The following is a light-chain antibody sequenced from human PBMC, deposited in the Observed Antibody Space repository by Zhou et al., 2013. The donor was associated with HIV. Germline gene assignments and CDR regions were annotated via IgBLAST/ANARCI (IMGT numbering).Light chain of an antibody. CDR1: QSLLHSNGYTY. CDR2: LSS. V-gene: IGKV2-28*01. CDR3: MQTLQTPLT. Sequence: DIVMTQSPLSLPVTPGEPASISCRSSQSLLHSNGYTYLDWCLQKPGQSPHLLIYLSSTRASGVPDRFSGSGSGTDFTLTISRVEAEDVGVYYCMQTLQTPLTFGGGTKVEIK. J-gene: IGKJ4*01.